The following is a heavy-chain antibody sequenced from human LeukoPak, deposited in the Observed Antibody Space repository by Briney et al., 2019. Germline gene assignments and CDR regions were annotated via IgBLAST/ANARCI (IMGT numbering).Heavy chain of an antibody. CDR2: IIPIFGTA. J-gene: IGHJ6*02. V-gene: IGHV1-69*13. D-gene: IGHD6-13*01. Sequence: ASVKVSCKASGGTFSSYAISWVRQAPGQGLEWMGGIIPIFGTANYAQKFQGGVTITADESTSTAYMELSSLRSEDTAVYYCARGARQLVRVRGYYYYYGMDVWGQGTTVTVSS. CDR1: GGTFSSYA. CDR3: ARGARQLVRVRGYYYYYGMDV.